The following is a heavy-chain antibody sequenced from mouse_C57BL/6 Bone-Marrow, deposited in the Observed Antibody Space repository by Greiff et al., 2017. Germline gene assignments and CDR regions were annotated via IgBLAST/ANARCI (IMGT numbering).Heavy chain of an antibody. V-gene: IGHV1-69*01. CDR1: GYTFTSYW. CDR3: ARGESNYLYWYFDV. CDR2: IDPSDSYT. D-gene: IGHD2-5*01. Sequence: QVHVKQPGAELVMPGASVKLSCKASGYTFTSYWMHWVKQRPGQGLEWIGEIDPSDSYTNYNQKLKGKSTLTVDKSSSTAYMQLSSLTSEDSAVYYCARGESNYLYWYFDVWGTGTTVTVSS. J-gene: IGHJ1*03.